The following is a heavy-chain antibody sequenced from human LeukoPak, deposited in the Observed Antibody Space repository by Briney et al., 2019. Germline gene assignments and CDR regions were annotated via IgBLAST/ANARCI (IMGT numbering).Heavy chain of an antibody. D-gene: IGHD6-13*01. V-gene: IGHV3-21*01. Sequence: PGGSLRLSCAASGFTFSSYSMNWVRQAPGKGREWVSSISSSSSYIYYADSVKGRFTISRDNAKNSLYLQMNSLRAEDTAVYYCARGIAADFDYWGQGTLVTVSS. CDR1: GFTFSSYS. CDR3: ARGIAADFDY. CDR2: ISSSSSYI. J-gene: IGHJ4*02.